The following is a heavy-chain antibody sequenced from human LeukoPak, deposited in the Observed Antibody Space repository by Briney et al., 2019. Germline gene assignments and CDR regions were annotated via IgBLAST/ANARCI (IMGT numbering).Heavy chain of an antibody. CDR3: ARHPITMVRGVISYYFDY. CDR2: IKQDGSEK. J-gene: IGHJ4*02. D-gene: IGHD3-10*01. Sequence: PGGSLRLSCAASGFTFSSYWMSWVRQAPGKGLEWVANIKQDGSEKYYVDSVKGRFTISRDNAKNSLYLQMNSLRAEDTAAYYCARHPITMVRGVISYYFDYWGQGTLVTVSS. V-gene: IGHV3-7*01. CDR1: GFTFSSYW.